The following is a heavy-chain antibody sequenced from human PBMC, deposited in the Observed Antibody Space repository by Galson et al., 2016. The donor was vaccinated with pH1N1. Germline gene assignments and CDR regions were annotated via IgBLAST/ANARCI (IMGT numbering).Heavy chain of an antibody. J-gene: IGHJ4*02. Sequence: SLRLSCAASGFTVSSKYMNWVRQAPGKGLEWVSYISATGGSTYYADSVKGRFTISRDTSKNTMYLQMNSLRAEDTAVYYCAKFRESIPWRTGEFDLWGQGTLVTVSS. V-gene: IGHV3-23*01. CDR1: GFTVSSKY. D-gene: IGHD3-10*01. CDR2: ISATGGST. CDR3: AKFRESIPWRTGEFDL.